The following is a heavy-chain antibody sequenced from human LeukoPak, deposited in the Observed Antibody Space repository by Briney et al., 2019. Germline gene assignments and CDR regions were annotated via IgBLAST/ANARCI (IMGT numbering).Heavy chain of an antibody. Sequence: NPSETLSLTCNVSGGSISSYYWSWIRQPPGKGLEWIGYIYYSGSTNYNPSLESRVTISVDTSKNQFSLKLSSVTAADTAVYYCATSTYGGNSDYWGQGTLVTVSS. CDR1: GGSISSYY. V-gene: IGHV4-59*08. D-gene: IGHD4-23*01. CDR3: ATSTYGGNSDY. CDR2: IYYSGST. J-gene: IGHJ4*02.